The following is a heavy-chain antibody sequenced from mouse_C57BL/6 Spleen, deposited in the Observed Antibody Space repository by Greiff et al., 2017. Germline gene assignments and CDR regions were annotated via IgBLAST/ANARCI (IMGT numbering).Heavy chain of an antibody. Sequence: EVMLVESGGGLVKPGGSLKLSCAASGFTFSDYGMHWVRQAPEKGLEWVAYISSGSSTIYYADTVKGRFTISRDNAKNTLFLQMTSLRSEDTAMYYCARGHYYGSSYGFADWGQGTLVTVSA. J-gene: IGHJ3*01. V-gene: IGHV5-17*01. D-gene: IGHD1-1*01. CDR3: ARGHYYGSSYGFAD. CDR2: ISSGSSTI. CDR1: GFTFSDYG.